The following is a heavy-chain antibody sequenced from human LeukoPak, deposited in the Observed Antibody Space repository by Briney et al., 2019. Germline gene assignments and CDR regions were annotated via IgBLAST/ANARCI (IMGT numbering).Heavy chain of an antibody. J-gene: IGHJ4*02. V-gene: IGHV3-23*01. Sequence: PGGSLRLSCAASGSTFSSYAMSWVRQAPGKGLEWVSAISGSGGSTYYADSVKGRFTISRDNSKNTLYLQMNSLRAEDTAVYYCASSLRYYFDYWGQGTLVTVSS. CDR3: ASSLRYYFDY. CDR1: GSTFSSYA. CDR2: ISGSGGST.